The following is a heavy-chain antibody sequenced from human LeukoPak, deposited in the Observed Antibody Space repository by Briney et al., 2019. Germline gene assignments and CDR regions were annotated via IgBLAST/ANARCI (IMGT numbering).Heavy chain of an antibody. Sequence: SGPTLVKPTQTLTLTCTFSGSSLSTSGVGVGWIRQPPGKALEWLALIYLNDDKRYSPSLKSRLTISKDTSKNQVVLTMTNMDPVDTATYYCARSYSDYDYFNNWFDPWGQGTLVTVSS. CDR3: ARSYSDYDYFNNWFDP. V-gene: IGHV2-5*01. D-gene: IGHD5-12*01. CDR1: GSSLSTSGVG. J-gene: IGHJ5*02. CDR2: IYLNDDK.